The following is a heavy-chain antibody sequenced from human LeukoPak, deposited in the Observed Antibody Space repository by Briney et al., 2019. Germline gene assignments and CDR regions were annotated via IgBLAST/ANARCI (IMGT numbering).Heavy chain of an antibody. CDR3: ARTLLCRDGYCPDFDY. Sequence: GGSLRLSCAASGFTFSSYSMNWVRQAPGKGLEWVSSISSSSSYIYYADSVKGRFTISRDNAKNSLYLQMNSLRAEDTAVYYCARTLLCRDGYCPDFDYWGQGTLVTVSS. J-gene: IGHJ4*02. D-gene: IGHD5-24*01. V-gene: IGHV3-21*01. CDR1: GFTFSSYS. CDR2: ISSSSSYI.